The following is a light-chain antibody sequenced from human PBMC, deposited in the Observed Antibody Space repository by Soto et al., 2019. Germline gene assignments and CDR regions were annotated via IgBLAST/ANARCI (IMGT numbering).Light chain of an antibody. V-gene: IGKV1-39*01. CDR3: QQSSSMPWT. J-gene: IGKJ1*01. Sequence: DIQMTQSPSSLSACVGDRVTITCRTSQSVTSHLNWYQQKPGKAPNLLIYGASNLQSGVPSRFSGSGSGTDFTLTISSLQPEDFASYYCQQSSSMPWTFGQGTKVEMK. CDR2: GAS. CDR1: QSVTSH.